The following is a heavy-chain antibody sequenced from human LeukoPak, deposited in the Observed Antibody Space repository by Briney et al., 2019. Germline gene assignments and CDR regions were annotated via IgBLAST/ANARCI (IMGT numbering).Heavy chain of an antibody. D-gene: IGHD1-1*01. CDR2: LSQDGSEK. CDR1: GFTFSRYW. CDR3: ATQSRSTSWNY. Sequence: GGSLRLSCVASGFTFSRYWMNWVRRTPGKGLEWLTNLSQDGSEKHCADSVEGRFTASRDNAKNSQYLQMNSLRDEDTGVYYCATQSRSTSWNYWGQGTLVTVSS. V-gene: IGHV3-7*01. J-gene: IGHJ4*02.